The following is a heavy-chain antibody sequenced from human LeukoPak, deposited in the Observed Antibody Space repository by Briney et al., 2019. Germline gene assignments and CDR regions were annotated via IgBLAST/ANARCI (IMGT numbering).Heavy chain of an antibody. CDR1: GYTFTGYY. Sequence: ASVKVSCKASGYTFTGYYMHWVRQAPGQGLEWMGWINPNSGSTNYAQKFQGRVTMTRDTSISTAYMELSRLRSDDTAVYYCARGDYGSGSYYRAYYYMDVRGKGTTVTISS. CDR2: INPNSGST. J-gene: IGHJ6*03. V-gene: IGHV1-2*02. D-gene: IGHD3-10*01. CDR3: ARGDYGSGSYYRAYYYMDV.